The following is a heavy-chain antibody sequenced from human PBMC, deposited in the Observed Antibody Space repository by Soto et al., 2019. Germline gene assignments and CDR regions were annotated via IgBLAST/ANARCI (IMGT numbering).Heavy chain of an antibody. V-gene: IGHV3-64*02. CDR3: ARDSIAAACTPDY. Sequence: GGSLRLSCAASGFTFSSYAIHWVRQAPGKGLEYVSAISSNGGSTYYADSVKGRFTISRDNSKNTLYLQMGSLRAEDMAVYYWARDSIAAACTPDYWGQGTLVTVSS. D-gene: IGHD6-13*01. J-gene: IGHJ4*02. CDR2: ISSNGGST. CDR1: GFTFSSYA.